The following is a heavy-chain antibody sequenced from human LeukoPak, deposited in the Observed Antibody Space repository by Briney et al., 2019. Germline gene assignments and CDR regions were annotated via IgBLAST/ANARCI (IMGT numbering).Heavy chain of an antibody. J-gene: IGHJ6*03. V-gene: IGHV3-7*01. CDR2: IKQDVSEK. CDR1: GFTVSSNY. D-gene: IGHD6-19*01. CDR3: ARGVAVAGTGGYYYYMDV. Sequence: GGSLRLSCAASGFTVSSNYMSWVRQAPGKGLEWVANIKQDVSEKYYVDSVKGRFTISRDNAKNSLYLQMNSLRAEDTAVYYCARGVAVAGTGGYYYYMDVWGKGTTVTVSS.